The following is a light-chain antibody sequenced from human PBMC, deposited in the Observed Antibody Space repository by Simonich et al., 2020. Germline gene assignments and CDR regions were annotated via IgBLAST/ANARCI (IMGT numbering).Light chain of an antibody. CDR2: GNS. CDR3: QSYDSSLSGVV. V-gene: IGLV1-40*01. CDR1: SSNIGAGYD. J-gene: IGLJ2*01. Sequence: QSVLTQPPSVSGAPGQRVTISCTGSSSNIGAGYDVHWYQQLPGTAPKLLLDGNSKRPSEVPDRFSGSKSGTSASLAITGLQAEDEADYYCQSYDSSLSGVVFGGGTKLTVL.